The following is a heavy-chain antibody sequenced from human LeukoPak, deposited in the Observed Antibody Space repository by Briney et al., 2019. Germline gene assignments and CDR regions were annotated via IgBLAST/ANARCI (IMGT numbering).Heavy chain of an antibody. D-gene: IGHD6-25*01. CDR3: AREQPLRLRQLYYYYMDV. V-gene: IGHV3-74*01. CDR1: VFTFSRYW. J-gene: IGHJ6*03. CDR2: INSDGSST. Sequence: GGSLRLSCAASVFTFSRYWMHWVRQAPGKGLVWVSRINSDGSSTSYADSVKGRFTISRDNAKNTLYMQMNSLRAQDTAVHYRAREQPLRLRQLYYYYMDVWGKGTTVTVSS.